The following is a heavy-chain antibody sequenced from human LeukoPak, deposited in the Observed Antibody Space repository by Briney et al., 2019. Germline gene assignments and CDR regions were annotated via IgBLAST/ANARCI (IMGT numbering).Heavy chain of an antibody. J-gene: IGHJ5*02. CDR3: ARILCRAPES. CDR2: ISGSSGTI. CDR1: GFTFSTYN. V-gene: IGHV3-48*01. Sequence: GGSLRLSCAASGFTFSTYNMNWVRQAPGKGLEWVSYISGSSGTIYYADSVKGRFTISRDNAKNSLYLQMNSLRAEDMAVYYCARILCRAPESWGQGNLVTVSS. D-gene: IGHD1-14*01.